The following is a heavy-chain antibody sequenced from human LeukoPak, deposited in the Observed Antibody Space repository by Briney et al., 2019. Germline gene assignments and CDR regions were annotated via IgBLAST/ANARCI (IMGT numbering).Heavy chain of an antibody. Sequence: SETLSLTCTVSRGSLSRYYWSCIPDTPGKGLEWIGDIYYSGSTNYNPSLKSRVTISLDTSKNQFSLNLSSVTAADTAVYDCARHTNIAPLSSLKDWGQGTLVSVSS. CDR3: ARHTNIAPLSSLKD. V-gene: IGHV4-59*08. D-gene: IGHD6-13*01. J-gene: IGHJ4*02. CDR1: RGSLSRYY. CDR2: IYYSGST.